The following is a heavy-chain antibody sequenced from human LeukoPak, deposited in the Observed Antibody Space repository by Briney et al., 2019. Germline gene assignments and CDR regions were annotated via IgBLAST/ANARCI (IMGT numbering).Heavy chain of an antibody. V-gene: IGHV3-53*01. CDR1: GFTLSSNY. CDR2: IYSSGST. Sequence: GGSLRLSCAASGFTLSSNYMSWVRQAPGKGVEGVSVIYSSGSTYYADSVTGRFTISRDNSKNTLYLQMNSLRAEDTAVYYCARTVEMATSSHFDIWGQGTMVTVSS. CDR3: ARTVEMATSSHFDI. J-gene: IGHJ3*02. D-gene: IGHD5-24*01.